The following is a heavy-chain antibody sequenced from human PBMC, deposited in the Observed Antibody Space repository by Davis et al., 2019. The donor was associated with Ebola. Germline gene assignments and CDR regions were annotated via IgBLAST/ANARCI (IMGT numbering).Heavy chain of an antibody. D-gene: IGHD1-26*01. Sequence: GESLKISCAASGFSFSSYAMHWVRQAPGKGLEWVANIKQDGSEKYYVDSVKGRFTISRDNAKNSLFLQMNSLRDDDTAVYYCAREGELWITFPDYWGQGILVTVTS. CDR2: IKQDGSEK. J-gene: IGHJ4*02. CDR1: GFSFSSYA. V-gene: IGHV3-7*03. CDR3: AREGELWITFPDY.